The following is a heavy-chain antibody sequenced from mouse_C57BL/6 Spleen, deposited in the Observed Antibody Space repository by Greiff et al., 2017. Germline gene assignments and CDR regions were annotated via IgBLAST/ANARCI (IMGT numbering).Heavy chain of an antibody. CDR1: GYTFTSYW. V-gene: IGHV1-59*01. CDR3: ARYYGSSYIDY. J-gene: IGHJ2*01. D-gene: IGHD1-1*01. CDR2: IDPSDSYT. Sequence: QVQLQQPGAELVRPGTSVKLSCKASGYTFTSYWMHWVKQRPGQGLEWIGVIDPSDSYTNYNQKFKGKATLTVDTSSSTAYMQLSSLTSEDSAVYYCARYYGSSYIDYWGKGTTLTVSS.